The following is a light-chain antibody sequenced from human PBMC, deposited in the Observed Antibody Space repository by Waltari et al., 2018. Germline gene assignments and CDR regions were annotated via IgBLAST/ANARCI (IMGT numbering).Light chain of an antibody. J-gene: IGKJ2*03. V-gene: IGKV4-1*01. CDR1: QSVLFSSNNENY. CDR3: QQYYSIPRS. CDR2: WAS. Sequence: DIVMTQSPDSLAVSLGERATINCKSSQSVLFSSNNENYLAWYQQKPGQPPKLLIYWASTREYGVPDRFSGSGSGTDFTLTISSLQAEYVAVYYCQQYYSIPRSFGQGTKLEIK.